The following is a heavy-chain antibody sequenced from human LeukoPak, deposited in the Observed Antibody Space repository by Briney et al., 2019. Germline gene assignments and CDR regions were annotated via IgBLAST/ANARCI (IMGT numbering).Heavy chain of an antibody. CDR1: GFTFSSYG. D-gene: IGHD3-22*01. J-gene: IGHJ4*02. CDR3: ARDREYYDSSGYYDY. Sequence: GGSLRLSCAASGFTFSSYGMHWVRQAAGKGLEWVAVIWYDGSNKYYADSVKGRFTISRDNSKNTLNLQMNSLRAEDTAVYYCARDREYYDSSGYYDYWGQGTLVTVSS. V-gene: IGHV3-33*01. CDR2: IWYDGSNK.